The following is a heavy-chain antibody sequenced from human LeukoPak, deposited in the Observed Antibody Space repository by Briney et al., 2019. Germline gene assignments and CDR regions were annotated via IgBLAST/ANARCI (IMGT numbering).Heavy chain of an antibody. Sequence: GGSLRLSCAASGFTFSSYSMNWVRQAPGKGLEWVSYISSSTTNIFYADSVKGRFTISRDNAKNSLYLQMNSLRDEDTAVYYCARDGYSGYAFDIWGQGTMVTVSS. V-gene: IGHV3-48*02. J-gene: IGHJ3*02. CDR3: ARDGYSGYAFDI. CDR2: ISSSTTNI. CDR1: GFTFSSYS. D-gene: IGHD5-12*01.